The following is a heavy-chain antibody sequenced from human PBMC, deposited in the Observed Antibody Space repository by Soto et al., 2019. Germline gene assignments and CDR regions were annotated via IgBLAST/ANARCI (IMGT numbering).Heavy chain of an antibody. CDR2: INHSGST. CDR1: GGSFSGSY. D-gene: IGHD2-2*01. CDR3: ARVYCSSTSCPGSYDAFDI. Sequence: SETLSLTCAVYGGSFSGSYWCWIRQPQGKGLEWIGEINHSGSTNYNPSLKSRVTISVDTSKNQFSLKLSSVTAADTAVYYCARVYCSSTSCPGSYDAFDIWGQGTMVT. J-gene: IGHJ3*02. V-gene: IGHV4-34*01.